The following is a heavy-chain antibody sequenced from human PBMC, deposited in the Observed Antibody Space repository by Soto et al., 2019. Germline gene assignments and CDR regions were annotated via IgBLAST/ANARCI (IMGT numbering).Heavy chain of an antibody. D-gene: IGHD3-22*01. Sequence: GGSLRLSCAASGFTFSSYAMSWVRQAPGKGLEWVSAISGSGGSTYYADSVKGRFTISRDNSKNTLYLQMNSLRAEDTAVYYCAKDPDSTVDSSGYLYYFDYWGQGTLVTVSS. CDR1: GFTFSSYA. J-gene: IGHJ4*02. CDR3: AKDPDSTVDSSGYLYYFDY. V-gene: IGHV3-23*01. CDR2: ISGSGGST.